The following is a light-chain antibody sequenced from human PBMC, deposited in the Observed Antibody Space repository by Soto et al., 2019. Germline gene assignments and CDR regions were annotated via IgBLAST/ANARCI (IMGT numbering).Light chain of an antibody. CDR2: DAS. J-gene: IGKJ5*01. CDR1: QSISSW. CDR3: QQYDNLPQVT. Sequence: SHITHSPSSLSSSVGDRVTITCRASQSISSWLAWYQQKPGKAPKLLIYDASSLESGVPSRFSGSRSGTEFTLTISSLQPDDIATYYCQQYDNLPQVTFGQGTRLEIK. V-gene: IGKV1-5*01.